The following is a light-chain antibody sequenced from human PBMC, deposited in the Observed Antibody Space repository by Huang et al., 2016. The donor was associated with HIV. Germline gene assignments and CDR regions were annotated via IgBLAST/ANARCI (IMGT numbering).Light chain of an antibody. CDR3: QQYDDWPPWT. CDR1: QNITR. J-gene: IGKJ1*01. Sequence: EIVMTQSPATLSVSPGERATLSCRASQNITRLAWYQHKPGQAPRLLSYDASSRSTGVPARFRGGGSGTDFTLTVSSLQSDDFALYYCQQYDDWPPWTFGQGTQVDMK. V-gene: IGKV3-15*01. CDR2: DAS.